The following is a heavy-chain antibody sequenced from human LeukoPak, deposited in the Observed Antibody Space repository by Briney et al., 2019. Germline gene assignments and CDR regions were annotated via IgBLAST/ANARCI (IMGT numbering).Heavy chain of an antibody. CDR3: AQERGTRGFFDY. J-gene: IGHJ4*02. CDR1: GFTFSTYG. V-gene: IGHV3-30*02. CDR2: IGSGGNEK. Sequence: AGGSLRLSCAASGFTFSTYGMQWVRQAPGKGLEWVTFIGSGGNEKYYADSVKGRFTISRDNSRSTLYLQMNSLRVEDTAVYYCAQERGTRGFFDYWGQGTLVTVSS. D-gene: IGHD3-22*01.